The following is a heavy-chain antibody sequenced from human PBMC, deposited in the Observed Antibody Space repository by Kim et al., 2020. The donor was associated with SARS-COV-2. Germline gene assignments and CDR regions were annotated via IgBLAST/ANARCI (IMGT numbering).Heavy chain of an antibody. CDR2: SGST. J-gene: IGHJ4*02. CDR3: ARGYVADY. V-gene: IGHV4-34*01. Sequence: SGSTNYLPSRKSRVTISVDTSKNQYSLKLSSVAAADTAVYYCARGYVADYWGQGTLVTVSS. D-gene: IGHD3-16*01.